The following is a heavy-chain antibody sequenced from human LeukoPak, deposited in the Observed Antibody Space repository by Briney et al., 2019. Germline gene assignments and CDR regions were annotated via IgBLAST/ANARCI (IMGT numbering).Heavy chain of an antibody. CDR3: ARTIVVVTAIHDAFDI. J-gene: IGHJ3*02. CDR2: IYYSGTT. V-gene: IGHV4-59*12. Sequence: SETLSLTCTVSGGSISSYYWSWIRQPPGKGLEWIGYIYYSGTTNYNPSLKSRVTISVDTSKNQFSLKLSSVTAADTAVYYCARTIVVVTAIHDAFDIWGQGTMVTVSS. D-gene: IGHD2-21*02. CDR1: GGSISSYY.